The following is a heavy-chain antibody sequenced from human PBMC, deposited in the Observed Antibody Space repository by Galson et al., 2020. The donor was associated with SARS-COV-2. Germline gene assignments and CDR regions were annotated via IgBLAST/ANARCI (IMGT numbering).Heavy chain of an antibody. D-gene: IGHD6-13*01. CDR3: ARDRRSAPDDFDY. Sequence: ASVKVSCQASGYSFTGYYIPWVRQAPGDGLEWMGWVNPNTGDIKYTETFQGRVSLTRDTSISTAYLGLCRLTSDDTAVYYCARDRRSAPDDFDYWGQGTLVIVSS. CDR2: VNPNTGDI. J-gene: IGHJ4*02. CDR1: GYSFTGYY. V-gene: IGHV1-2*02.